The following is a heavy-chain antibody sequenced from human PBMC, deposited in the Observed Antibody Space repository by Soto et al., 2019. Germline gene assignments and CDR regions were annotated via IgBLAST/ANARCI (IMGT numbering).Heavy chain of an antibody. CDR3: AKEKHLGAYDSSGYDSAFDY. Sequence: PGGSLRLSCAASGFTFSSYAMSWVRQAPGKGLEWVSAISGSGGSTYYADSVKGRFTISRDNSKNTLYLQMNSLRAEDTAVYYCAKEKHLGAYDSSGYDSAFDYWGQGTLVTVSS. J-gene: IGHJ4*02. CDR2: ISGSGGST. V-gene: IGHV3-23*01. CDR1: GFTFSSYA. D-gene: IGHD3-22*01.